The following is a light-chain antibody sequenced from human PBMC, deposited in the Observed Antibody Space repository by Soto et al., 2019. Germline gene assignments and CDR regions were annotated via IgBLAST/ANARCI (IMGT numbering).Light chain of an antibody. CDR2: GAS. J-gene: IGKJ2*01. CDR3: QQYGGSPLHT. Sequence: EIVLTQSPGTLSLSPGERATLSCRASQSISSSYLAWYQHKPGQAPRLLIYGASSRATGIPDRFSGSGSGTDFALTISRLEPEDFAVYYCQQYGGSPLHTFGQGTKLEIK. V-gene: IGKV3-20*01. CDR1: QSISSSY.